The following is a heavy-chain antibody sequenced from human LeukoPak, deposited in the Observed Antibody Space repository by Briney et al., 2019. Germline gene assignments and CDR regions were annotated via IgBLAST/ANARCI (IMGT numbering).Heavy chain of an antibody. CDR2: ISYDGSNK. Sequence: GGSLRLSCAASGFTFSSYGMHWVRQAPGRGLEWVALISYDGSNKYYADSVKGQFTISRDNSKNTLYLQMNSLRAEDTAVYYCAKSIAVAGTPPYFDYWGQGTLVTVSS. V-gene: IGHV3-30*18. CDR3: AKSIAVAGTPPYFDY. CDR1: GFTFSSYG. J-gene: IGHJ4*02. D-gene: IGHD6-19*01.